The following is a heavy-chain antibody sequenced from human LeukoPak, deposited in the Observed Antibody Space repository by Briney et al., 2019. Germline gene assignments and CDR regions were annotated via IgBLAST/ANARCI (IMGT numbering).Heavy chain of an antibody. J-gene: IGHJ4*02. V-gene: IGHV3-23*01. CDR3: AKDHGGYYYDSSGYYY. CDR2: ISGSGGST. D-gene: IGHD3-22*01. CDR1: GFTFSSYA. Sequence: GSLRLSCAASGFTFSSYAMSWVRQAPGKGLEWVSAISGSGGSTYHADSVKGRFTISRDNSKNTLYLQMNSLRAEDTAVYYCAKDHGGYYYDSSGYYYLSQGTLVTVSS.